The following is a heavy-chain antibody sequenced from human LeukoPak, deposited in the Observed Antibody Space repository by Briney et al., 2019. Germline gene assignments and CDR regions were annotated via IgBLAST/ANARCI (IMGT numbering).Heavy chain of an antibody. J-gene: IGHJ6*02. CDR1: GFTVSSSY. CDR3: ARTMVRGPTLYGMDV. Sequence: GGSLRLSCAASGFTVSSSYLSWVRQAPGKGLEWVSLIYRGGSTYYADSVKGRFTVSRHNSKNTMHLQMNSLRAEDTAVYYCARTMVRGPTLYGMDVWGQGTTVTVSS. D-gene: IGHD3-10*01. CDR2: IYRGGST. V-gene: IGHV3-53*04.